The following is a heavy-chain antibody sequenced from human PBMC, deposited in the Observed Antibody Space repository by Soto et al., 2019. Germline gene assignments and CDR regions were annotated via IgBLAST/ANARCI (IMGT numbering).Heavy chain of an antibody. V-gene: IGHV3-21*01. D-gene: IGHD3-22*01. CDR2: ISSSSSYI. Sequence: GGSLRLSCAASGFTFSSYNMNWVRQAPGKGLEWVSSISSSSSYIYYADSVKGRFTTSRDNAKNSLYLQMNSLRAEDTAVYYCARVVDYYDPYYYYGMDVWGQGTTVTVSS. CDR3: ARVVDYYDPYYYYGMDV. CDR1: GFTFSSYN. J-gene: IGHJ6*02.